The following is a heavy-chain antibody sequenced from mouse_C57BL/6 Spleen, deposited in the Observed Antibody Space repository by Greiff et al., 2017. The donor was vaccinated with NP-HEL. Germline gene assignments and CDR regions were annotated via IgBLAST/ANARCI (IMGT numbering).Heavy chain of an antibody. CDR3: ASDYADY. CDR1: GYAFSSSW. D-gene: IGHD2-4*01. Sequence: VQVVESGPELVKPGASVKISCKASGYAFSSSWMHWVKQRPGKGLEWIGRIYPGDGDTNYNGKFTSKATLPVDTSSSTAYMQLSSLTSEDSAVYYCASDYADYWGQGTTLTVSS. J-gene: IGHJ2*01. CDR2: IYPGDGDT. V-gene: IGHV1-82*01.